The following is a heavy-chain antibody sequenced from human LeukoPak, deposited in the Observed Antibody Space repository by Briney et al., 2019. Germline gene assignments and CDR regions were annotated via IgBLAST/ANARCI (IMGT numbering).Heavy chain of an antibody. Sequence: GGSLRLSCVGSGFSFNSYDMGWVRQTPGKGLEGVSAISGSGGSTYFADSVKGRFTISRDNSKNTLYLQMNSLRAEDTAVYYCAKVSTIFAVGGMDVWGQGTTVTVSS. D-gene: IGHD3-9*01. CDR1: GFSFNSYD. CDR2: ISGSGGST. J-gene: IGHJ6*02. V-gene: IGHV3-23*01. CDR3: AKVSTIFAVGGMDV.